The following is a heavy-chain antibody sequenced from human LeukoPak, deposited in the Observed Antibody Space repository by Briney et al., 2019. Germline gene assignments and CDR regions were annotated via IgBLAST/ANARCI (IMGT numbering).Heavy chain of an antibody. Sequence: ASVKVSCKASGGTFSSYAISWVRQAPGQGLEWMGGIIPIFATANYAQKFQSRVTMTEDTSTDTAYMELSSLRSEDTAVYYCATSWGDILTGYSDWGQGTLVTVSS. CDR3: ATSWGDILTGYSD. CDR1: GGTFSSYA. V-gene: IGHV1-69*06. J-gene: IGHJ4*02. CDR2: IIPIFATA. D-gene: IGHD3-9*01.